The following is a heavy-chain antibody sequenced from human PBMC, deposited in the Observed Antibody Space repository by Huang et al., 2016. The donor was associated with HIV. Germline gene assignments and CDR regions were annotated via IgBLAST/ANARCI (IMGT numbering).Heavy chain of an antibody. Sequence: QVHLQQWGAGLLKSAETLSLTCAAYGGSLSGYYWSWLRQSPGKGLEWIGEINHLGSPNYNPSLKGRVSISMDGSKKKFSLKLWSISDADTAVYFCARDATKNPRGWFDPWGQGTLVTVSS. CDR1: GGSLSGYY. V-gene: IGHV4-34*02. CDR3: ARDATKNPRGWFDP. CDR2: INHLGSP. J-gene: IGHJ5*02. D-gene: IGHD3-10*01.